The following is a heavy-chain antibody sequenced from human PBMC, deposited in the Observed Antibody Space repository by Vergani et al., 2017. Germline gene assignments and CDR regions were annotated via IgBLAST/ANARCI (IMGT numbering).Heavy chain of an antibody. Sequence: QVQLVQSGAEVKKPGSSVKVSCKASGGTFSSYTISWVRQAPGQGLEWMGRIIPILGIANYAQKFQGRVTITADKATSTAYMELSSLRSEDTAVYYCARQGYCSSTSCYGYYYYYGMDGWGQWTTVTVSS. CDR2: IIPILGIA. CDR1: GGTFSSYT. CDR3: ARQGYCSSTSCYGYYYYYGMDG. V-gene: IGHV1-69*02. J-gene: IGHJ6*02. D-gene: IGHD2-2*01.